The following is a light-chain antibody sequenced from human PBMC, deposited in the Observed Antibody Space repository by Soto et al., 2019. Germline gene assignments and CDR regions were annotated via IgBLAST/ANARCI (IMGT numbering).Light chain of an antibody. V-gene: IGKV3-20*01. Sequence: EIVLTQFPGTLSLSPGERATLSCRASQSVSSSYLAWYQQKPGQASRLLIYGASFRATAIPDRFSGSGSGTDFTLTISRLEPEDFAVYYCQQYGSSPRTFGQGTKVDIK. J-gene: IGKJ1*01. CDR2: GAS. CDR3: QQYGSSPRT. CDR1: QSVSSSY.